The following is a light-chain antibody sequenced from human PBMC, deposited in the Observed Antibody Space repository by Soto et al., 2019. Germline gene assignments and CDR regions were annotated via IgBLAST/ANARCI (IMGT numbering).Light chain of an antibody. CDR1: SSDVGGYNF. CDR2: DVY. J-gene: IGLJ1*01. Sequence: QSALTQPAAVSGSPGQSITISCTGTSSDVGGYNFVSWYQQHPGKAPKVMIYDVYNRPSGVSNRFSGSKSGNTASLTISGLQAEVEADYYCDSYTSSNLYVFGSGTTVTVL. V-gene: IGLV2-14*01. CDR3: DSYTSSNLYV.